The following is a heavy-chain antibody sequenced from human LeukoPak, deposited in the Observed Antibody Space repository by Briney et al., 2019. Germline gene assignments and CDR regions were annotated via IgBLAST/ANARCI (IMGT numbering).Heavy chain of an antibody. CDR2: IYYSGST. V-gene: IGHV4-31*03. CDR3: ARDLLGYSYGYYYYYGMDV. Sequence: PSDTLSLTCTVSGGSISSVGYYWSWIRQHPGKVLEWIGYIYYSGSTYYNSSLKSRVTISVDTSKNQFSLKLSSVTAADTAVYYCARDLLGYSYGYYYYYGMDVWGQGITVTVSS. D-gene: IGHD5-18*01. J-gene: IGHJ6*02. CDR1: GGSISSVGYY.